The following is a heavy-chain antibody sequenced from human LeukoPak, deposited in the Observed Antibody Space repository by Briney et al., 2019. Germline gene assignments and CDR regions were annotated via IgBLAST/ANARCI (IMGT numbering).Heavy chain of an antibody. CDR3: ARVAVAGTDDNWFDP. Sequence: PGGSLRLSCAASGFTFSSYWMHWVRQAPGKGLVWVSRINSDGSSTSYADSVKGRFTISRDNAKNTLYLQMNSLRAEDTAVYYCARVAVAGTDDNWFDPWGQGTLVTVSS. V-gene: IGHV3-74*01. D-gene: IGHD6-19*01. J-gene: IGHJ5*02. CDR2: INSDGSST. CDR1: GFTFSSYW.